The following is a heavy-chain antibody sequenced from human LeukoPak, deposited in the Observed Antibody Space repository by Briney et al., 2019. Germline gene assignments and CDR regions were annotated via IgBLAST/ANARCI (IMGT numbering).Heavy chain of an antibody. Sequence: GGSLTLSCAASGFTFDDYTMHWVRQAPGEGLEWVSLISWDGGSTYYADSVKGRFTISRDNSKNSLYLQMNSLRTEDTALYYCAKSTSSMNFDYWGQGTLVTVSS. J-gene: IGHJ4*02. CDR2: ISWDGGST. CDR1: GFTFDDYT. V-gene: IGHV3-43*01. CDR3: AKSTSSMNFDY. D-gene: IGHD6-13*01.